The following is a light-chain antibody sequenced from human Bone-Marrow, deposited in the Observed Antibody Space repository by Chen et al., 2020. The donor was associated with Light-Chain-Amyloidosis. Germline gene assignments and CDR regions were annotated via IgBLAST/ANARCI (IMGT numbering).Light chain of an antibody. CDR3: PVWDRGSDHPV. V-gene: IGLV3-21*02. J-gene: IGLJ3*02. CDR2: DDS. Sequence: SYVLTQPSSLSVAPGQTATIACGGNNIGSTSVHWYQQTPGQAPLLVVYDDSDRPSGIPGRVSGADSGTTANLTSSRVEAGDGADYYCPVWDRGSDHPVFGGGTTLTVL. CDR1: NIGSTS.